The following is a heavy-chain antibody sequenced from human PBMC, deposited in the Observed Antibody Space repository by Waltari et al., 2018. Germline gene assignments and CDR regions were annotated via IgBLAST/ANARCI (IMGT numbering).Heavy chain of an antibody. V-gene: IGHV4-38-2*02. Sequence: QVQLQESGPGLVKPSETLSLTCAVSNFYTSNGYYWGWIRQPPGKGLEWIGSMYYRGTTYYNPPLKGRVTISVDTSKNNLFLNLNSVTAADTAVYYCARDVEGDGVLYGSPRRFDYWGQGILVTVSS. CDR2: MYYRGTT. CDR1: NFYTSNGYY. J-gene: IGHJ4*02. CDR3: ARDVEGDGVLYGSPRRFDY. D-gene: IGHD3-10*01.